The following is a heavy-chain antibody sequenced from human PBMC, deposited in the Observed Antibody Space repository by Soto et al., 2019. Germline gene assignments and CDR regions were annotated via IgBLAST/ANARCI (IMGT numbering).Heavy chain of an antibody. J-gene: IGHJ4*02. CDR1: GFTFNRHA. CDR3: AKVSRAWYAGFCDI. Sequence: EVQLLESGGGLVQPGGSLSLSCTASGFTFNRHAMTWVRQAPGKGLEWVLGLSDSGGSIYYAYSVTGRFTISRDNYMNTLYLQMNTLRAEDTAVYYCAKVSRAWYAGFCDIWGQGTLVTASS. D-gene: IGHD2-8*01. V-gene: IGHV3-23*01. CDR2: LSDSGGSI.